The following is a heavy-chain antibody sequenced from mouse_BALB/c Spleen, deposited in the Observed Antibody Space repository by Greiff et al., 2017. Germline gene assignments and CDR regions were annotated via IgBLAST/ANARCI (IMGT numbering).Heavy chain of an antibody. CDR2: IDPSDSET. V-gene: IGHV1-69*02. CDR3: AREGGKTMSPSYYAMDY. CDR1: GYTFTSYW. Sequence: QVQLQQPGAELVKPGAPVKLSCKASGYTFTSYWMNWVKQRPGRGLEWIGRIDPSDSETHYNQKFKDKATLTVDKSSSTAYIQLSSLTSEDSAVYYCAREGGKTMSPSYYAMDYWGQGTSVTVSS. J-gene: IGHJ4*01.